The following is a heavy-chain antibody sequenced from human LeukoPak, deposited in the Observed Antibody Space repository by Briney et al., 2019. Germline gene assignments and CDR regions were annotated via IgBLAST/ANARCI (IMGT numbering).Heavy chain of an antibody. J-gene: IGHJ5*01. CDR3: ARESFITQYNGSPACFAS. V-gene: IGHV1-2*02. CDR2: FNPNSGDT. Sequence: ASVKVCCKTAGYTFSDYSIHWIRQAPGQGLEWVGWFNPNSGDTDYAQKFQGRVAVTRDTSISTGYMELGRRRADDTAVYYCARESFITQYNGSPACFASWGQGTLLTVSS. CDR1: GYTFSDYS. D-gene: IGHD1-14*01.